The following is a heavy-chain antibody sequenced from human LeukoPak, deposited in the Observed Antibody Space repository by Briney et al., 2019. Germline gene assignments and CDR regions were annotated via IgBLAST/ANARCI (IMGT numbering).Heavy chain of an antibody. Sequence: PGGSLRLSCAASGFTFSNYWMHWVRQAPGKGLVWVSRISSDGSSTSYADSVKGRFTTSRDNAKNTLYLQVNSLRAEDTAVYYCAKSRWATAGTDYWGQGTLVTVSS. D-gene: IGHD6-13*01. J-gene: IGHJ4*02. CDR1: GFTFSNYW. V-gene: IGHV3-74*01. CDR3: AKSRWATAGTDY. CDR2: ISSDGSST.